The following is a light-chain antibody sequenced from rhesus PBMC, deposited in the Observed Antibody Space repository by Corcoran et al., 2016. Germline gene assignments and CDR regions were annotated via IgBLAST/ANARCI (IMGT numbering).Light chain of an antibody. V-gene: IGKV3-35*01. CDR1: QSVNYN. CDR2: DAS. Sequence: EIVMTQSPATLSLSPGERGTLSGRASQSVNYNLAWYQQKLGQAPRLLLFDASLRATGIPDRFSGSGSMTDFTLTINSLEPEDVGFYFCQQESNWPLTFGGGTRVAIK. J-gene: IGKJ4*01. CDR3: QQESNWPLT.